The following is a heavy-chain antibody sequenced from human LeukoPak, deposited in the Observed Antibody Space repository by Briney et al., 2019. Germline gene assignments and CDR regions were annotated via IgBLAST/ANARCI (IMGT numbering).Heavy chain of an antibody. CDR3: ARQEVARFDF. CDR2: IHYTGST. D-gene: IGHD2-15*01. V-gene: IGHV4-59*08. CDR1: GASINSDF. J-gene: IGHJ4*02. Sequence: SETLSLTCTVSGASINSDFWSWIRQPPGKGLEWIGYIHYTGSTNYNPSLKGRVTISVDTSKNQFSLKLRSVTAADTAVYYCARQEVARFDFWGQGTLVTVSS.